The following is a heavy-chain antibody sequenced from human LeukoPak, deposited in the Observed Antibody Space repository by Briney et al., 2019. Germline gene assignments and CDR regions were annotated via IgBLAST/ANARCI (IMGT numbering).Heavy chain of an antibody. CDR3: ASLGGYDWGRYYYYYGMDV. CDR2: IIPILGIA. D-gene: IGHD5-12*01. Sequence: ASVKVSCKASGGTFSSYAISWVRQAPGQGPEWMGRIIPILGIANYAQKFQGRVTITADKSTSTAYMELSSLRSEDTAVYYCASLGGYDWGRYYYYYGMDVWGQGTTVTVSS. J-gene: IGHJ6*02. CDR1: GGTFSSYA. V-gene: IGHV1-69*04.